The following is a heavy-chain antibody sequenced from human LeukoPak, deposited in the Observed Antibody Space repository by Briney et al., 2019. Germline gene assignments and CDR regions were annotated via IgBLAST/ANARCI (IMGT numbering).Heavy chain of an antibody. CDR3: ARDLYLRSSDAFDI. CDR2: IYTSGST. D-gene: IGHD3-10*01. Sequence: SETLSLTCTVSGGSISSYYWSWLRQPAGKGLEWIGRIYTSGSTNYNPSLKSRVTMSVDTSKNQFSLKLSSVTAADAAVYYCARDLYLRSSDAFDIWGQGTMVTVSS. V-gene: IGHV4-4*07. J-gene: IGHJ3*02. CDR1: GGSISSYY.